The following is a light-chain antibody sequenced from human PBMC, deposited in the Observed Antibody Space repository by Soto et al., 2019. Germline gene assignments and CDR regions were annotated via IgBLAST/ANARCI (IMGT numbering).Light chain of an antibody. Sequence: QSALTQPASVSGSPGQSITISCTGTFSDVGGYNYVSWYQQLPGKAPKLMISEVTYRPSGVSNRYSGSKSGNSASLTISGLQADDEADYYCCSLTTSHTYVFGSGTKITVL. CDR3: CSLTTSHTYV. CDR2: EVT. J-gene: IGLJ1*01. V-gene: IGLV2-14*01. CDR1: FSDVGGYNY.